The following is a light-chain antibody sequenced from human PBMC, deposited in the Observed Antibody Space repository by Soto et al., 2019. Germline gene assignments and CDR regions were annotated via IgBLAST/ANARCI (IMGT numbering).Light chain of an antibody. V-gene: IGLV2-23*01. CDR3: CSYAGDHTLI. CDR1: NSDIGTYDL. CDR2: QAT. J-gene: IGLJ2*01. Sequence: QSALTQPASVSGSPGQSITISCTGTNSDIGTYDLVSWYQHHPGWAPKLLIYQATQRPSGISDRFSGSKSGNTASLTISGLQTDDESIYYCCSYAGDHTLIFGGGTKLTVL.